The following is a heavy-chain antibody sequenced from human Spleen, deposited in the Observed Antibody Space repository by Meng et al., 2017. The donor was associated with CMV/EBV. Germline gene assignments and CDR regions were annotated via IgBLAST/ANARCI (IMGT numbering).Heavy chain of an antibody. J-gene: IGHJ4*02. CDR3: ARGDPKYSGLRRVYFDY. CDR1: GGSINTYY. V-gene: IGHV4-59*01. D-gene: IGHD5-12*01. CDR2: IYYSGST. Sequence: GSLRLSCTVSGGSINTYYWNWIRQPPGKGLEWIGYIYYSGSTNYNPSLRSRVTISVDMSKNQFSLELSSVSAADTAIYYCARGDPKYSGLRRVYFDYWGQGALVTVSS.